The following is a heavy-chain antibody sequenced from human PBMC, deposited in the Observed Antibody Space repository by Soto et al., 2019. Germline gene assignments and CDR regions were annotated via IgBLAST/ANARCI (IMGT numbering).Heavy chain of an antibody. Sequence: SLTCAVSGASISGSYYYWAWLRQSPGKGPEWIGSVFYTGFTSYNPSLESRVSVSVDTSKSQFSLKLSAVTAADTAVYYCATSQKGYNWNYFDHWGQGALVTVSS. J-gene: IGHJ4*02. D-gene: IGHD1-20*01. CDR2: VFYTGFT. CDR3: ATSQKGYNWNYFDH. CDR1: GASISGSYYY. V-gene: IGHV4-39*01.